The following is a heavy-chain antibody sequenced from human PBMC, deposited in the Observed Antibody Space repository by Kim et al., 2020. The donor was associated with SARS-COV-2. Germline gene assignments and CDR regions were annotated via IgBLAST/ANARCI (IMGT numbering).Heavy chain of an antibody. CDR1: GFTFSSYV. Sequence: GGSLRLSCAASGFTFSSYVMSWVRQAPGKGLEWVSGISGNGGGTYYSDSVKGRFTISRDNSKNTLYLQMNSLRVEDTAVYYCAKHGTSVPTRDYYFDYWGQGTLVTVSS. D-gene: IGHD1-1*01. V-gene: IGHV3-23*01. J-gene: IGHJ4*02. CDR2: ISGNGGGT. CDR3: AKHGTSVPTRDYYFDY.